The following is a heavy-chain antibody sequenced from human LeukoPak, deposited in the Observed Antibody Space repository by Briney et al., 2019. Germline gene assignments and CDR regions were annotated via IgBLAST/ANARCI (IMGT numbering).Heavy chain of an antibody. J-gene: IGHJ4*02. CDR2: IIPIFGTA. CDR3: ARVYRPMVRGVDYFDY. D-gene: IGHD3-10*01. Sequence: GASVKVSCKASGGTFSSYAISWVRQAPGQGLEWMGGIIPIFGTANYAQKFQGRVTITADESTSTAYMELSSLRSEDTAVYYCARVYRPMVRGVDYFDYWGQGTLVTVSS. V-gene: IGHV1-69*13. CDR1: GGTFSSYA.